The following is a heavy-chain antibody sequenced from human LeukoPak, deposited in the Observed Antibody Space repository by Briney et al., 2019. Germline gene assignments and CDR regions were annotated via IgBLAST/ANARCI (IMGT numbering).Heavy chain of an antibody. CDR1: GGSISSYY. Sequence: SETLSLTCTVSGGSISSYYWRWIRQPPGKGLEWIGYIYYSGSTNYNPSLKSRVTISVDTSKNQFSLKLSSVTAADTAVYYCARMPYSYGYLNYYYGMDVWGQGTTVTVSS. CDR2: IYYSGST. D-gene: IGHD5-18*01. J-gene: IGHJ6*02. CDR3: ARMPYSYGYLNYYYGMDV. V-gene: IGHV4-59*08.